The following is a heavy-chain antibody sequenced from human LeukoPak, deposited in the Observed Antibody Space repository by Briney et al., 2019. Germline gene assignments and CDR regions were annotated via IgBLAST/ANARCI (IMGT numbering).Heavy chain of an antibody. J-gene: IGHJ4*02. CDR3: AISGWHSPFDY. D-gene: IGHD6-19*01. CDR1: GFTLSNYW. Sequence: GGSLRLSCAASGFTLSNYWMHWVRQAPGKGLVWVSRINNYGSSINYADSVKGRFTISRDNAKNTLYLQMNSLRAEDTAVYYCAISGWHSPFDYWGQGTLVTVSS. CDR2: INNYGSSI. V-gene: IGHV3-74*01.